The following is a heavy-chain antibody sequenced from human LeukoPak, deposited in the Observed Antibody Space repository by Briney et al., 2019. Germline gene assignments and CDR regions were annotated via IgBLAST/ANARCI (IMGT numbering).Heavy chain of an antibody. J-gene: IGHJ4*02. CDR2: IKSQTDGGTV. V-gene: IGHV3-15*01. CDR1: GFTFTNAW. Sequence: GGSLRLSCVASGFTFTNAWMTWVRQAPGKGLEWVGRIKSQTDGGTVDYAAPVKGRFAISRDDSANTLYLQLNSLKTEDTAVYYCAHYQGYADYWGQGTLVTVSS. CDR3: AHYQGYADY. D-gene: IGHD5-12*01.